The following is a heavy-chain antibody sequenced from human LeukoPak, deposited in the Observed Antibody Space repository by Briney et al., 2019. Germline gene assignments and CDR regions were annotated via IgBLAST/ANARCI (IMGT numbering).Heavy chain of an antibody. V-gene: IGHV3-73*01. J-gene: IGHJ5*02. Sequence: GGSLRLSCAASGFTFSSYAMSWVRQASGKGLEWVGRIRSKANSYATAYAASVKGGFTISRDDSKNTAYLQMNSLKTEDTAVYYCTRSVVVPAAPNTYNWFDPWGQGTLVTVSS. CDR1: GFTFSSYA. D-gene: IGHD2-2*01. CDR2: IRSKANSYAT. CDR3: TRSVVVPAAPNTYNWFDP.